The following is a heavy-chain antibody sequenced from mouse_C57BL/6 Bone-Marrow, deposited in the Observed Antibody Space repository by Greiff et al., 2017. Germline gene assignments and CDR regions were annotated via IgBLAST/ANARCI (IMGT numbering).Heavy chain of an antibody. J-gene: IGHJ4*01. CDR3: AIYLWLRRRGYYYAMDY. Sequence: QVQLQQPGAELVKPGASVKVSCKASGYTFTSYWMHWVKQRPGQGLEWIGRIHPSDSDTNYNQQFKGKATLTVDKSSSTAYMQLSSLTSEDSAVYYWAIYLWLRRRGYYYAMDYWGRGTSVTVSS. V-gene: IGHV1-74*01. CDR2: IHPSDSDT. CDR1: GYTFTSYW. D-gene: IGHD2-2*01.